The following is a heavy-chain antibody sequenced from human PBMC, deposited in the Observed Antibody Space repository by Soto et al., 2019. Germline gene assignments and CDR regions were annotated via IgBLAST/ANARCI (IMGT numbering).Heavy chain of an antibody. CDR3: AKETATSVDYYYFYGLDV. V-gene: IGHV3-30*18. CDR1: GFIFGTYV. D-gene: IGHD1-1*01. J-gene: IGHJ6*02. Sequence: QVQLVESGGGVVQPGRSLRLSCSASGFIFGTYVMDWVRQAPGKGLEWVALISYDGNKEFYADSVKGRFTISRDNSRNTLYLHMNSLKPEDTAMYYCAKETATSVDYYYFYGLDVWGPGTTVSVSS. CDR2: ISYDGNKE.